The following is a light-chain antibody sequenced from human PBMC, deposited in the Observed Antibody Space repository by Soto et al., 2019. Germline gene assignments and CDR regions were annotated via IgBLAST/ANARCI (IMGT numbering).Light chain of an antibody. CDR3: QQYGSSSWT. Sequence: NVWAQSPGTLSLSPGERATLSCRASQSVSSSYLAWYQQKPGQAPRLLIYGASSRATGIPDRFSGSGSGTDFTLTISRLEPEDFAVYYCQQYGSSSWTFGQGTKVDI. J-gene: IGKJ1*01. CDR1: QSVSSSY. V-gene: IGKV3-20*01. CDR2: GAS.